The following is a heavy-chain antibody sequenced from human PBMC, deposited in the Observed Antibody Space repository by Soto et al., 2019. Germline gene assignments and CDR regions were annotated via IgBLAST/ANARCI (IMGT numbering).Heavy chain of an antibody. CDR3: ARLGRLGYRATLMDV. D-gene: IGHD5-12*01. V-gene: IGHV4-39*01. CDR2: IYYSGST. J-gene: IGHJ6*02. CDR1: GGSISSSSYY. Sequence: KTSETLSLTCTVSGGSISSSSYYWGWIRQPPGKGLEWIGSIYYSGSTYYNPSLKSRVTISVDTSKNQFSLKLSSVTAADTAVYYCARLGRLGYRATLMDVWGQGTTVTVSS.